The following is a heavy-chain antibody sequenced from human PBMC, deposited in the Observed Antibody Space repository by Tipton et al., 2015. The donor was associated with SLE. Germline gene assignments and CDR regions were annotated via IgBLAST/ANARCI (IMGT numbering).Heavy chain of an antibody. V-gene: IGHV4-30-4*01. D-gene: IGHD3-3*01. Sequence: TLSLTCTVSGGSISSGDYYWSWIRQPPGKGLEWIGEINHSGSTNYNPSLKSRVTISVDTSKNQFSLKLNSVTAADTAVYYCARASPKGVRITIFGVGPGAFDIWGQGTMVTVSS. CDR2: INHSGST. CDR1: GGSISSGDYY. J-gene: IGHJ3*02. CDR3: ARASPKGVRITIFGVGPGAFDI.